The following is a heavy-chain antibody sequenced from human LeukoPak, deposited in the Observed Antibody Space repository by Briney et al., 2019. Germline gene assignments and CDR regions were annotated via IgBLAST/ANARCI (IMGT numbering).Heavy chain of an antibody. CDR2: ISSSGSTI. D-gene: IGHD3-10*01. J-gene: IGHJ5*02. CDR1: GFTFSDYY. CDR3: ARDHRDWFDP. V-gene: IGHV3-11*01. Sequence: GGSPSLSCAASGFTFSDYYMTRIGQATGTGLEWVPYISSSGSTIYYADSVKGRFTISRDNAKNSLYLQMNSLRAEDTAVYYCARDHRDWFDPWGQGTLVTVSS.